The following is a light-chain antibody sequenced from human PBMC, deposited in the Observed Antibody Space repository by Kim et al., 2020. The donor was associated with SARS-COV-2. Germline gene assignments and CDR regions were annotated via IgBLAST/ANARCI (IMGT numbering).Light chain of an antibody. V-gene: IGKV1-16*01. Sequence: ASIGDRVTITCRASQDIANHLVWYQQKPGKAPKSLISAASSLRSGVPSRFSGSGSGTDFTLTISSLRPEDFATYFCQQYNTYPPTFGQGTRLEIK. CDR1: QDIANH. J-gene: IGKJ5*01. CDR3: QQYNTYPPT. CDR2: AAS.